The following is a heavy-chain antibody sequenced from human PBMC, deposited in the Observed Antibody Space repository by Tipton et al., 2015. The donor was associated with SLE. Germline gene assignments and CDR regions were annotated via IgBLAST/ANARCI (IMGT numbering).Heavy chain of an antibody. J-gene: IGHJ4*02. CDR3: AAGSGTPDY. Sequence: TLSLTCTVSGGSISSSSYYWGWIRQPPGKGLEWIGSIYHSGSTYYNPSLKSRVTISVDTSNNQFSLKLSSVTAADTAVYYCAAGSGTPDYWGQGTLVTVSS. CDR1: GGSISSSSYY. V-gene: IGHV4-39*07. CDR2: IYHSGST. D-gene: IGHD1-1*01.